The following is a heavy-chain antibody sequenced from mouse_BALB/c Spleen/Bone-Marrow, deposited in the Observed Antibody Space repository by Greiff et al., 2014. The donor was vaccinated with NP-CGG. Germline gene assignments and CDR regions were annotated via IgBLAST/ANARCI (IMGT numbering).Heavy chain of an antibody. CDR1: GYAFTSYN. D-gene: IGHD1-1*01. J-gene: IGHJ3*01. V-gene: IGHV1S135*01. CDR3: VREDYGSGFAY. CDR2: IDPYNGGT. Sequence: VQLQQSGPELVKPGASVKVSCMASGYAFTSYNLYWVKQSHGKSLEWIGYIDPYNGGTSYNQKFKGKATLTVDKSSSTAYMHLNSLTSEDSAVYYCVREDYGSGFAYWGQGTLVTVSA.